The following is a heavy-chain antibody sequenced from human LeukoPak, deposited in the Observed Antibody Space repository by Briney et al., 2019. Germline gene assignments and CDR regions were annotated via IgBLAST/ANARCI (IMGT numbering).Heavy chain of an antibody. CDR2: IYYSGST. CDR3: ARLAYSSSSSWFDP. J-gene: IGHJ5*02. Sequence: PSETLSLTCTVSGGSISSSSYYWGWIRQPPGKGLEWIGSIYYSGSTYYNPSLKSRVTISVDTSKNQFSLKLSSVTAADTAVYYCARLAYSSSSSWFDPWGQGTLVTVSS. D-gene: IGHD6-6*01. V-gene: IGHV4-39*07. CDR1: GGSISSSSYY.